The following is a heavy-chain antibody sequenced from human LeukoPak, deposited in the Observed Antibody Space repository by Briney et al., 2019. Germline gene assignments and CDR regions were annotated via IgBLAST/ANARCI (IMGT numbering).Heavy chain of an antibody. D-gene: IGHD6-13*01. CDR3: AKDRGGDSSSWY. CDR1: GFTFSTYA. J-gene: IGHJ4*02. Sequence: GRSLRLSCAASGFTFSTYAMNWVRQAPGKGLEWVSAISGSGGSTYYADSVKGRFTISRDNSKNTLYLQMNSLRAEDTAVYYCAKDRGGDSSSWYWGQGTLVTVSS. CDR2: ISGSGGST. V-gene: IGHV3-23*01.